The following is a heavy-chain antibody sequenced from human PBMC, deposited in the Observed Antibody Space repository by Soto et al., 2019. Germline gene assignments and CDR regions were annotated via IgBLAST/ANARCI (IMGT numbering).Heavy chain of an antibody. CDR2: ISGSGGST. V-gene: IGHV3-23*01. J-gene: IGHJ6*02. CDR1: GFTFSSYA. Sequence: GGSLRLSCAASGFTFSSYAMSWVRQAPGKGLEWVSAISGSGGSTYYADSVKGRFTISRDNSKNTLYLQMNSLRAEDTAVYYCAKEGRIVGARGGDYYYYYGMDVWGQGTTVTVSS. D-gene: IGHD1-26*01. CDR3: AKEGRIVGARGGDYYYYYGMDV.